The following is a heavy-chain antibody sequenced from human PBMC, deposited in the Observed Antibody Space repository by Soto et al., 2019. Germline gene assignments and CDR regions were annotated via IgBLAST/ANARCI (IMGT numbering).Heavy chain of an antibody. CDR1: GFSFSSYS. CDR2: ISSSASHI. CDR3: ARRYTGYCSGGTCYWFDP. V-gene: IGHV3-21*01. D-gene: IGHD2-15*01. J-gene: IGHJ5*02. Sequence: EVQLVESGGGLVKPGGSLRLSCAASGFSFSSYSMNWVRQAPGKGLKWVSSISSSASHINYADSVKGRFTISRDNAKKSLYLQMNSLRAEDTAVYYCARRYTGYCSGGTCYWFDPWGQGTLVTVSS.